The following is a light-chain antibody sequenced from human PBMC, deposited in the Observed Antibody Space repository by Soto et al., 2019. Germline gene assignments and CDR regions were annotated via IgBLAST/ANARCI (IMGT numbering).Light chain of an antibody. CDR3: AAWDDSLNAVV. CDR1: TSNLGGNT. J-gene: IGLJ2*01. Sequence: QAVVTRPPSVSGTPGHKVSISCSGSTSNLGGNTVNWYQQLPGTAPKLLIYTNNQRPSGVPDRFSGSKSGTSASLAISGLRSEDEADFYCAAWDDSLNAVVFGGGTKLTVL. V-gene: IGLV1-44*01. CDR2: TNN.